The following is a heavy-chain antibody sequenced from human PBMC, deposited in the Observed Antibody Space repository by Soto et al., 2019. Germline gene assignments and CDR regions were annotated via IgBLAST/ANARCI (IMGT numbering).Heavy chain of an antibody. J-gene: IGHJ4*02. D-gene: IGHD1-20*01. CDR1: GGSISSGGYY. Sequence: QVQLQESGPGLVKPSQTLSLTCTVSGGSISSGGYYWSWIRQHPGKGLEWIGYIYYSGSTHYNPSLKCRVTISVDTSKNQFSLKLSSVTAADTAVYYCARGLYNWNYFDYWGQGTLVTVSS. V-gene: IGHV4-31*03. CDR3: ARGLYNWNYFDY. CDR2: IYYSGST.